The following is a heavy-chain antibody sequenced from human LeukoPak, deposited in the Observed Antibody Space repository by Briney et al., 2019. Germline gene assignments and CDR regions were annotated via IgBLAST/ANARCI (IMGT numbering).Heavy chain of an antibody. J-gene: IGHJ4*02. D-gene: IGHD2-21*02. V-gene: IGHV3-7*01. CDR2: IKQDGSEK. CDR1: GFTFSSYW. Sequence: GGSLRLSCAASGFTFSSYWMSWVRQAPGKGLEWVANIKQDGSEKYYVDSVKGRFTISRDNAKNSLYLQMNSLRAEDTAVYYCARDQPPPWVVVTATPYYFDYWGRGTLVTVSS. CDR3: ARDQPPPWVVVTATPYYFDY.